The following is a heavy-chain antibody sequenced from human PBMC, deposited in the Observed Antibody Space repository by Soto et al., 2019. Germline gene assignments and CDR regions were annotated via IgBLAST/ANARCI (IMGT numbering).Heavy chain of an antibody. CDR3: ASVPTP. CDR1: GGSISSGGYS. CDR2: IYHSGST. Sequence: QLQLQESGSGLVKPSQTLSLTCAVSGGSISSGGYSWSWIRQPPGKGLEWIGYIYHSGSTYYNPSPXRXXTTSVDRSKNQFSLKLSSVTAADTAVYYCASVPTPWGPGTLVTVSS. J-gene: IGHJ5*02. V-gene: IGHV4-30-2*01. D-gene: IGHD2-2*01.